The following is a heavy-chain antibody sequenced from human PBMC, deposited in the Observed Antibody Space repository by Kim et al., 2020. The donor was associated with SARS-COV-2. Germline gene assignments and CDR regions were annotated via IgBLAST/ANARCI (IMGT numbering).Heavy chain of an antibody. Sequence: GGSLRLSCAASGFTVSSNYMSWVRQAPGKGLEWVSVIYSGGSTYYADSVKGRFTISRDNSKNTLYLQMNSLRAEDTAVYYCARGAFAIGDAFDIWGQGTMVTVSS. J-gene: IGHJ3*02. D-gene: IGHD3-22*01. V-gene: IGHV3-53*01. CDR3: ARGAFAIGDAFDI. CDR1: GFTVSSNY. CDR2: IYSGGST.